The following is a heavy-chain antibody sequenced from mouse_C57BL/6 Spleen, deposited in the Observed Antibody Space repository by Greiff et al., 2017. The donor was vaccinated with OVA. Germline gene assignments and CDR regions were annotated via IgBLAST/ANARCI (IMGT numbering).Heavy chain of an antibody. CDR2: IYPGSGNT. V-gene: IGHV1-76*01. D-gene: IGHD1-1*01. Sequence: VKLQESGAELVRPGASVKLSCKASGYTFTDYYINWVKQRPGQGLEWIARIYPGSGNTYYNEKFKGKATLTAEKSSSTAYMQLSSLTSEDSAVYFCARDYGSSYWYFDVWGTGTTVTVSS. J-gene: IGHJ1*03. CDR1: GYTFTDYY. CDR3: ARDYGSSYWYFDV.